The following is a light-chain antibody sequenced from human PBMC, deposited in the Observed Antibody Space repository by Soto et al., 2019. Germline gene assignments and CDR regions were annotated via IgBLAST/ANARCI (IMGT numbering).Light chain of an antibody. CDR3: QQYGSSSTWT. J-gene: IGKJ1*01. V-gene: IGKV3-20*01. CDR2: GAS. Sequence: EIVLTQSPGTLSFSPGEGATLSCRSSQSIGGNFLAWYQQRRGQAPRLLIHGASNRATGIPDRFSSSGSGTDFTLTIRKLEPEDFAVYYCQQYGSSSTWTFGQGTTGDIK. CDR1: QSIGGNF.